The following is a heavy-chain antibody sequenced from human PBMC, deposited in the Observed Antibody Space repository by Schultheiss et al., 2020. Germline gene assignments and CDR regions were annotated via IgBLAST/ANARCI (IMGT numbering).Heavy chain of an antibody. J-gene: IGHJ6*02. V-gene: IGHV4-34*01. CDR2: INHSGST. D-gene: IGHD4-11*01. CDR1: GGSFRGYY. Sequence: SETLSLTCAVYGGSFRGYYWSWIRQPPGKGLEWIGEINHSGSTNYNPSLKSRVTISVDTSKNQFSLKLSSVTAADTAVYYCARAPTSSLFYYGMDVWGQGTTVTVSS. CDR3: ARAPTSSLFYYGMDV.